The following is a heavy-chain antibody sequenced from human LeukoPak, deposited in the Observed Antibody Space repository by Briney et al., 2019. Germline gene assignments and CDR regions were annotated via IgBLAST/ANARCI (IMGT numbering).Heavy chain of an antibody. V-gene: IGHV6-1*01. CDR3: ARGYYYDRTGYYYGAYDY. D-gene: IGHD3-22*01. Sequence: SQTLSLTCAISGDSVSSHSAAWNWIRQSPSRGLEWLGRTYYRSNWYNDYGVSVKSRITISPDTSKNQFSLQLNSVTPEDTAVYYCARGYYYDRTGYYYGAYDYWGQGTLVTVSS. CDR1: GDSVSSHSAA. J-gene: IGHJ4*02. CDR2: TYYRSNWYN.